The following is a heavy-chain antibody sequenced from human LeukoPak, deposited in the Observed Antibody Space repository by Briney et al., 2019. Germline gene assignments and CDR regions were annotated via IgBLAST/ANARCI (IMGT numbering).Heavy chain of an antibody. J-gene: IGHJ5*02. CDR1: GFTFSAYW. CDR2: IKRDGSEK. Sequence: GGSLRLSCAASGFTFSAYWMSWVRQAPGKGLEWVANIKRDGSEKYYVDSVEGGFTISRDNAKDSLYLQMNSLRAEDTAVYYCARDLGSSNSYYNWFDPWGQGTLVTVSS. D-gene: IGHD1-26*01. V-gene: IGHV3-7*01. CDR3: ARDLGSSNSYYNWFDP.